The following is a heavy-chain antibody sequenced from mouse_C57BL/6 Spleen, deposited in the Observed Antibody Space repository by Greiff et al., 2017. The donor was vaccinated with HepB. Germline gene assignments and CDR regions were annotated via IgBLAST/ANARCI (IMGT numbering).Heavy chain of an antibody. Sequence: EVQLQQSGPELVKPGASVKMSCKASGYTFTDYNMHWVKQSHGKSLEWIGYINPNNGGTSYNQKFKGKATLTVNKSSSTAYMELRSLTSEDSAVYYCEREAVITTVVGFAYWGQGTLVTVSA. CDR3: EREAVITTVVGFAY. J-gene: IGHJ3*01. CDR1: GYTFTDYN. D-gene: IGHD1-1*01. CDR2: INPNNGGT. V-gene: IGHV1-22*01.